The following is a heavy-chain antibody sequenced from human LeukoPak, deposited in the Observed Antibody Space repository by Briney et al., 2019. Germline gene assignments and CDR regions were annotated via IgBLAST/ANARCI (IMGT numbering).Heavy chain of an antibody. CDR1: GGSFSGYY. CDR2: INHSGST. V-gene: IGHV4-34*01. Sequence: SETLSLTCGVNGGSFSGYYWNWLRQTPGKGLEWIGEINHSGSTNYNPSLKRRVTISVDTSQKQFSLRLTSVTAADTAVYYCARGRYLTTLGGAAAGFLDSWGQGTLVTVSS. J-gene: IGHJ4*02. CDR3: ARGRYLTTLGGAAAGFLDS. D-gene: IGHD6-13*01.